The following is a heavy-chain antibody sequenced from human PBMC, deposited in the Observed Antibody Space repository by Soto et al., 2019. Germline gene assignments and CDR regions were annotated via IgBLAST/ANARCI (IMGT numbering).Heavy chain of an antibody. CDR1: GYTFIGFY. V-gene: IGHV1-24*01. J-gene: IGHJ4*02. Sequence: ASVKVSCKASGYTFIGFYIHWVRQAPGKGLEWMGGFNPEDGDTIYAQKFQGRVTMTKDTSTDTAYMELSSLRSEDTAVYYCATVDYYGSGSYFDYWGQGTLVTVSS. CDR2: FNPEDGDT. CDR3: ATVDYYGSGSYFDY. D-gene: IGHD3-10*01.